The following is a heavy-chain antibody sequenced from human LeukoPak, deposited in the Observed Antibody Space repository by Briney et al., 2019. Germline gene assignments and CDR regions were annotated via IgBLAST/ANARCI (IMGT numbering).Heavy chain of an antibody. CDR2: IYQSGNT. J-gene: IGHJ4*02. CDR1: GYSITSGYY. V-gene: IGHV4-38-2*02. Sequence: SETLSLTCTVSGYSITSGYYWGWIRQPPGKGLEWIGNIYQSGNTYYNPSLKSRVTISVGTSKNQFSLKLSSVTAADTAVYYCASPVPGYSYGYEFDYWGQGTLVTVSS. CDR3: ASPVPGYSYGYEFDY. D-gene: IGHD5-18*01.